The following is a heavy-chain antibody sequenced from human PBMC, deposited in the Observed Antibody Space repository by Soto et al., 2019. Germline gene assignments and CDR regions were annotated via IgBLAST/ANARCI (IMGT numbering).Heavy chain of an antibody. D-gene: IGHD2-15*01. V-gene: IGHV1-8*01. Sequence: ASVKVSCKASGYTFTSYDINWVRQATGQGLEWMGWMNPNSVNTGYAQKFQGRVTMTRNTSISTAYMELSSLRSEDTAVYYCASFGVVVAAKYFQHWGQGTLVTVSS. CDR3: ASFGVVVAAKYFQH. CDR1: GYTFTSYD. J-gene: IGHJ1*01. CDR2: MNPNSVNT.